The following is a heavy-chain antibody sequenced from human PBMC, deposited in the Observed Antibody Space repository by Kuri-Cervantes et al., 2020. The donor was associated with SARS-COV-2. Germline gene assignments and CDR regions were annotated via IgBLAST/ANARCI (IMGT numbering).Heavy chain of an antibody. Sequence: ESLKISCTVSGGSISSYYWSWIRQPPGKGLEWIGHIYYSGSTNYNPSLKSRVTISVDTSKNQLSLKLSSVTAADTAVYYCARGVELGPARSYYYYMDVWGKGTTVTVSS. CDR2: IYYSGST. CDR1: GGSISSYY. CDR3: ARGVELGPARSYYYYMDV. V-gene: IGHV4-59*01. J-gene: IGHJ6*03. D-gene: IGHD1-7*01.